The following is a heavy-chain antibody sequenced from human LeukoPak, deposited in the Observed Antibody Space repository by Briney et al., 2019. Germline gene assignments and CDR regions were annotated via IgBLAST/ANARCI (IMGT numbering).Heavy chain of an antibody. J-gene: IGHJ4*02. CDR2: ISGSGDNT. D-gene: IGHD3-22*01. CDR3: AKGSYYDSSGSFYFDY. CDR1: GFTFSSYA. V-gene: IGHV3-23*01. Sequence: GGSLRLSCAASGFTFSSYAMSWVRQAPGKGLEWVSGISGSGDNTYYADSVKGRFTISRDNSKNALYVQVNSPGTEDTAAYYCAKGSYYDSSGSFYFDYWGQGTLVTVSS.